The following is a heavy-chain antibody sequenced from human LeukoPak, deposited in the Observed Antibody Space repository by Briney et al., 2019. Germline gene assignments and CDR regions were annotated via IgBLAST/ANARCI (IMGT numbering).Heavy chain of an antibody. V-gene: IGHV4-59*08. CDR2: ISYTGST. Sequence: SETLSLTCTVSGGSISSYYWSWIRQPPGKGLEWIGYISYTGSTNYDPSLKSRVTMSVDTSKNQFSLKLSSVTAADTAVYYSARRRSGGTWHLDDWGQGTLVTVSS. J-gene: IGHJ4*02. D-gene: IGHD2-15*01. CDR3: ARRRSGGTWHLDD. CDR1: GGSISSYY.